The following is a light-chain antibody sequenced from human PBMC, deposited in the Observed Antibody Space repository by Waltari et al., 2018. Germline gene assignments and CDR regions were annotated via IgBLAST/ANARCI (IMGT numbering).Light chain of an antibody. J-gene: IGLJ2*01. V-gene: IGLV2-14*03. CDR2: DVS. CDR1: TNDIGPYDY. Sequence: QSALTQPASVSGSPGQSITISCPGTTNDIGPYDYVSWYHHHPGKAPKLIIYDVSHRPSGVSSRFSGSKSGNTASLTVSGLQAEDEADYYCSSYTSTSTLVVFGGGTKLTVL. CDR3: SSYTSTSTLVV.